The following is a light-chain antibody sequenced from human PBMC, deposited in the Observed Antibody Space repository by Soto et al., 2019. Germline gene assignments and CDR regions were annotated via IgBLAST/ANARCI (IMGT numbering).Light chain of an antibody. V-gene: IGKV1-33*01. CDR1: QDISNY. J-gene: IGKJ4*01. Sequence: DIQMTQSPSSLSASVGDRASITCQASQDISNYLNWYQQKPGKAPKLLIYDASSLETGVPSRFSGSGSGTDFTFTISSLQPEDIATYYCQQYDNLPLTFGGGTKVDIK. CDR3: QQYDNLPLT. CDR2: DAS.